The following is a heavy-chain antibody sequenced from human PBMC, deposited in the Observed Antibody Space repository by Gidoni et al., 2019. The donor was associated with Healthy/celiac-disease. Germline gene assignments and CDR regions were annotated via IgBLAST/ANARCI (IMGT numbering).Heavy chain of an antibody. D-gene: IGHD3-22*01. CDR2: ISGSGGST. J-gene: IGHJ4*02. V-gene: IGHV3-23*01. Sequence: EVQLWESGGGLVQPGGSLRLSCAASGFPCSSYAMSWVRQAPGKGLEWVSAISGSGGSTYYADSVKGRFTISRDNSKNTLYLQMNSLRAEDTAVYYCAKPAHYDSSGYLFDYWGQGTLVTVSS. CDR1: GFPCSSYA. CDR3: AKPAHYDSSGYLFDY.